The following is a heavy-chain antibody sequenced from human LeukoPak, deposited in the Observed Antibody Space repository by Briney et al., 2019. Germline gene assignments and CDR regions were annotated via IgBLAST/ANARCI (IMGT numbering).Heavy chain of an antibody. CDR1: GFTFSSYG. V-gene: IGHV3-66*01. J-gene: IGHJ4*02. CDR2: IYSGGST. D-gene: IGHD1-14*01. Sequence: GGSLRLSCAASGFTFSSYGMHWVRQAPGKGLEWVSVIYSGGSTYYADSVKGRFTISRDNSKNTLYLQMNSLRAEDTAVYYCARAPAGEPLDYWGQGTLVTVSS. CDR3: ARAPAGEPLDY.